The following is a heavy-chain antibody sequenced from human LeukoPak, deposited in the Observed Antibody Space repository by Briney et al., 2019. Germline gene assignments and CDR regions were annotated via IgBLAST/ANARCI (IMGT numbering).Heavy chain of an antibody. CDR3: ARDRGGWFDP. CDR1: GFTFSSYS. CDR2: ISGSSSYI. J-gene: IGHJ5*02. Sequence: VGSLRLSCAASGFTFSSYSMNWVRQAPGKGLEWVSSISGSSSYIYYADSVKGRFTISRDNAKNSLYLQMNSLRAEDTAVYYCARDRGGWFDPWGQGTLVTVSS. D-gene: IGHD5-12*01. V-gene: IGHV3-21*01.